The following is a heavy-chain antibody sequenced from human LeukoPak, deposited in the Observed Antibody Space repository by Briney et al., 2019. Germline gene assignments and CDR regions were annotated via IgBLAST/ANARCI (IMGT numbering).Heavy chain of an antibody. CDR2: IYHSGST. CDR1: GYSISRGYY. CDR3: ARDGVGVTTNLVYYYMDV. D-gene: IGHD4-17*01. V-gene: IGHV4-38-2*02. Sequence: SETLSLTCTVSGYSISRGYYWGWSRQPPGKGLGWIGSIYHSGSTYYNPSLKSRVTISVDTSKKQFSLKLSSVPAADTAVYYCARDGVGVTTNLVYYYMDVWGKGTTVTVSS. J-gene: IGHJ6*03.